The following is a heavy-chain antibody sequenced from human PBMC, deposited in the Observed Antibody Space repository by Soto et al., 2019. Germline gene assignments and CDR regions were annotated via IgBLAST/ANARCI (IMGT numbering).Heavy chain of an antibody. CDR2: IYWDDDK. J-gene: IGHJ4*02. CDR1: GFSLSSYGMG. D-gene: IGHD4-17*01. V-gene: IGHV2-5*02. Sequence: QITLKESGPTLVRPAQTLTLTCGFSGFSLSSYGMGVAWIRQPPGKALEWLALIYWDDDKRYSPSLKDRLAISKDTSSTQVVLTITNMDTGDKATYFCAHAGDYDLLTFDQWGPGTLVTVSS. CDR3: AHAGDYDLLTFDQ.